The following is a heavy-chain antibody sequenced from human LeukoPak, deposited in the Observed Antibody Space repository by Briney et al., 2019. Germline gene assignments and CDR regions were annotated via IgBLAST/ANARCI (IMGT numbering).Heavy chain of an antibody. CDR2: INSDGSST. J-gene: IGHJ4*02. CDR3: ARVDGYSGYDW. Sequence: PGGSLRLSCAASGFTFSSYWMHWVRQAPGKGLVWVSRINSDGSSTSYADSVKGRFTISRDNAKNTLYLQMNSLRAEDTAVYYCARVDGYSGYDWWGQGTLVTVSS. V-gene: IGHV3-74*01. CDR1: GFTFSSYW. D-gene: IGHD5-12*01.